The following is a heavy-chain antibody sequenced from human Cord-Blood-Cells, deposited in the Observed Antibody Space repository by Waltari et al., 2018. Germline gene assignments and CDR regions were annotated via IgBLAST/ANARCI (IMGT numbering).Heavy chain of an antibody. Sequence: QVQLVQSGAEVKKPGASVKVSCKASGYTFTGYYMHWVRQAPGQGLEWMGWINPNRGGTNYAQKFQGRVTRTRDTSISTAYMELSRLRSDDTAVYYCGLAAAGTGAFDIWGQGTMVTVSS. CDR1: GYTFTGYY. CDR3: GLAAAGTGAFDI. D-gene: IGHD6-13*01. J-gene: IGHJ3*02. CDR2: INPNRGGT. V-gene: IGHV1-2*02.